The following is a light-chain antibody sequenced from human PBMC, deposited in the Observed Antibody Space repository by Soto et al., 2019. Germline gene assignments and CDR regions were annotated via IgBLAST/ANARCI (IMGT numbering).Light chain of an antibody. Sequence: EIVLTQSPATLSLSPGERATLSCRASQSVRNDLVWYHQKPGQAPRVLIYSASNRATGIPARFSGSGSGTDFTLTISSLEPEDFAVYYSQQRTNWPPTFGGGTKVEMK. CDR3: QQRTNWPPT. CDR2: SAS. J-gene: IGKJ4*01. V-gene: IGKV3-11*01. CDR1: QSVRND.